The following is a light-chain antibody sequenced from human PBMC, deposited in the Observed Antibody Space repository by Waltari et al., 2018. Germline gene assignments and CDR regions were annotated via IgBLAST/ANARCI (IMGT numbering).Light chain of an antibody. J-gene: IGKJ3*01. CDR2: GVS. Sequence: ESVLPQSPGTLSLSPGERATLSRKTSQNISSRYLTWYQQKPGQAPRLVVYGVSTRATGIPDRFSGSRSGTDFTLTISRLEPEDFAVYYCQQYGGSPRIFTFGAGTKVEIK. CDR1: QNISSRY. CDR3: QQYGGSPRIFT. V-gene: IGKV3-20*01.